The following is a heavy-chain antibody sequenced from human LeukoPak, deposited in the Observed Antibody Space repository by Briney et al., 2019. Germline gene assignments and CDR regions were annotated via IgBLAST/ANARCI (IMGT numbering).Heavy chain of an antibody. V-gene: IGHV4-4*09. D-gene: IGHD3-9*01. CDR2: IYTSGST. CDR1: GGSISSYY. J-gene: IGHJ4*02. CDR3: ARVARFDWSFDY. Sequence: SETLSLTCTVSGGSISSYYWSWIRQPPGKGLEWIGYIYTSGSTNYNPSLKSRVTMSVDTSKNQFSLKLSSVTAADTAVYYCARVARFDWSFDYWGQGTLVTVSS.